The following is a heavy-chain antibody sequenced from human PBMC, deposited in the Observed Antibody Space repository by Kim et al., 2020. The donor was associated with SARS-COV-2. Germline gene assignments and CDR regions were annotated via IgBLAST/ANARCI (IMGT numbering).Heavy chain of an antibody. CDR2: IYSGGST. Sequence: GGSLRLSCAASGFTVSSNYMSWVRQAPGKGLEWVSVIYSGGSTYYADSVKGRFTISRDNSKNTLYLQMNSLRAEDTAVYYCARDLSGSGDAFDIWGRGTMVTVSS. J-gene: IGHJ3*02. D-gene: IGHD1-26*01. CDR1: GFTVSSNY. CDR3: ARDLSGSGDAFDI. V-gene: IGHV3-53*01.